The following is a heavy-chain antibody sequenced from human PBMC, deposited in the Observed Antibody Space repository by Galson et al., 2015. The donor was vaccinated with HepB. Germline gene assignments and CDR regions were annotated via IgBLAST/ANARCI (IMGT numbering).Heavy chain of an antibody. CDR2: MNPNSGNT. CDR1: GYTFTSYD. D-gene: IGHD1-26*01. Sequence: SVKVSCKASGYTFTSYDINWVRQATGQGLEWMGWMNPNSGNTGYAQKFQGRVTMTTDTSTSTAYMELRSLRSDDTAVYYCARDSVGATGDYWGQGTLVTVSS. V-gene: IGHV1-8*01. J-gene: IGHJ4*02. CDR3: ARDSVGATGDY.